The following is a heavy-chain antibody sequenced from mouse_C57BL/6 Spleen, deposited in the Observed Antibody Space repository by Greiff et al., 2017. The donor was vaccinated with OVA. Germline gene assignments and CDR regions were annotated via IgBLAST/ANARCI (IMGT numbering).Heavy chain of an antibody. CDR2: INPGSGGT. Sequence: VQLMESGAELVRPGTSVKESCKASGYAFTNYLIEWVKQRPGQGLEWIGVINPGSGGTNYNEKFKGKATLTADKSSSTAYMQLSSLTSEDSAVYFCAREDTTAFDYWGQGTTLTVSS. CDR1: GYAFTNYL. V-gene: IGHV1-54*01. CDR3: AREDTTAFDY. J-gene: IGHJ2*01. D-gene: IGHD1-2*01.